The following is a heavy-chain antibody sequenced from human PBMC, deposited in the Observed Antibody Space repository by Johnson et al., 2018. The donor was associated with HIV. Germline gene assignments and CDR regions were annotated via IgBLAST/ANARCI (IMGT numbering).Heavy chain of an antibody. Sequence: VQLVESGGGLVKPGGSLRLSCAASTFTFSYAWMSWVRQAPGKGLEWVSGIDWNGGREGYVDSVKGRFTISRVNAKNSLYMEMNSLRDEDTALYYCARQHNYDSSGQGGGLDIWGQGTMVTVSS. D-gene: IGHD3-22*01. CDR2: IDWNGGRE. J-gene: IGHJ3*02. V-gene: IGHV3-20*04. CDR3: ARQHNYDSSGQGGGLDI. CDR1: TFTFSYAW.